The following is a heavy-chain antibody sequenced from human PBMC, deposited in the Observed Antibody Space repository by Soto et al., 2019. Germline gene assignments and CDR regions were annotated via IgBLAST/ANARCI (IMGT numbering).Heavy chain of an antibody. CDR2: IYSSGSA. D-gene: IGHD1-26*01. Sequence: SETLSLTCTVSGGSIYTYSWTWIRQPAGKGLEWIGHIYSSGSANYNPSLKSRLSMSLDTSKNQFSLTLNYVTAAHTAVYSCATIVRANDYWGHGNLVPVSS. J-gene: IGHJ4*01. V-gene: IGHV4-4*07. CDR1: GGSIYTYS. CDR3: ATIVRANDY.